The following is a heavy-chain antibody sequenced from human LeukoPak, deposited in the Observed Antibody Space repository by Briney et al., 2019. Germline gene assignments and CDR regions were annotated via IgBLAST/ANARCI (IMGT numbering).Heavy chain of an antibody. J-gene: IGHJ4*02. CDR1: GFTFTTYW. Sequence: PGGSLRLSCAASGFTFTTYWMHWVRQAPGKGLEWVSRIKGDEMTTNYADSVEGRFTISRDNAKSTVYLEINSLRAEDTAVYYCARGGLFAYYFDYWGQGTLVTVSS. V-gene: IGHV3-74*01. CDR2: IKGDEMTT. D-gene: IGHD3-10*02. CDR3: ARGGLFAYYFDY.